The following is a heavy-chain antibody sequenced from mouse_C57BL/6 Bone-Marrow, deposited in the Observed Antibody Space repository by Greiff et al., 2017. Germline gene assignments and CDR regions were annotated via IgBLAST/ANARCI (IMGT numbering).Heavy chain of an antibody. CDR2: INPSNGGT. Sequence: QVQLQQPGTELVKPGASVKLSCKASGYTFTSYWMHWVQQRPGQGLEWIGNINPSNGGTNYNEKFKSKATLTVDKSSSTAYMQLSSLTSEDSAVYYGARPLYYYGSSYLFAYWGQGTLVTVSA. D-gene: IGHD1-1*01. J-gene: IGHJ3*01. CDR1: GYTFTSYW. CDR3: ARPLYYYGSSYLFAY. V-gene: IGHV1-53*01.